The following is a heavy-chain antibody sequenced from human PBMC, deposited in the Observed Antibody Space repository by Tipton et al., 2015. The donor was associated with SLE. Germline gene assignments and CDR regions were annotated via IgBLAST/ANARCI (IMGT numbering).Heavy chain of an antibody. CDR2: IIHSGVT. CDR3: ARVAPAEVFDY. J-gene: IGHJ4*02. Sequence: TLSLTCAVSGGSFNGYFWTWIRQPPGKGLEWIAEIIHSGVTNYNPSLRSRVNISVDMSKSQVSLKLSSVTAADTAVYYCARVAPAEVFDYCGQRTLVTVSS. D-gene: IGHD2-2*01. V-gene: IGHV4-34*12. CDR1: GGSFNGYF.